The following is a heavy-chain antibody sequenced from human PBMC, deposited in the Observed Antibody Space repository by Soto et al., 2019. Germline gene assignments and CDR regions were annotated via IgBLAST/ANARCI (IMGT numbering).Heavy chain of an antibody. CDR2: VTGSGSNT. CDR1: GFTFSNYV. J-gene: IGHJ4*02. D-gene: IGHD4-4*01. Sequence: GGSLRLSCAASGFTFSNYVMSWVRQAPGKGLEWVSAVTGSGSNTYYADSVKGRFTISRDNSKNTLYLQMNSLRAEDTAVYYCAKETGAYSNYVVDYWGQGTLVTVS. CDR3: AKETGAYSNYVVDY. V-gene: IGHV3-23*01.